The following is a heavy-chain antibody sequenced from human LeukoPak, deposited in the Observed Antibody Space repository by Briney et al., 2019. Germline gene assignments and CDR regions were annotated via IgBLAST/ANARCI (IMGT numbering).Heavy chain of an antibody. CDR3: AREVGGRYPPDY. D-gene: IGHD1-26*01. CDR2: INPNSGGT. Sequence: ASVKVSCKASGYTFTGYYMHWVRQAPGQGLEWMGWINPNSGGTNYAQKFQGRVTMTRDTSISTAYMELSRLRSDDTAVYYCAREVGGRYPPDYWRQGTLVTVSS. J-gene: IGHJ4*02. CDR1: GYTFTGYY. V-gene: IGHV1-2*02.